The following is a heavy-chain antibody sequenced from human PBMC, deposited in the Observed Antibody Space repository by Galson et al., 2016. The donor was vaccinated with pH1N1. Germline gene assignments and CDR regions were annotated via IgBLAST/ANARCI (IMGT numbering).Heavy chain of an antibody. Sequence: SLRLSCAASGFTFDDHNMKWVRQAPGKGLEWVSSISTLSSFIYYADSVRGRFTILRDNSQNTLYLQMNSLKAEDTAVYYCARDKQVLRFFDHWGQATLVTVSS. V-gene: IGHV3-21*01. J-gene: IGHJ4*02. CDR3: ARDKQVLRFFDH. CDR2: ISTLSSFI. CDR1: GFTFDDHN. D-gene: IGHD3-3*01.